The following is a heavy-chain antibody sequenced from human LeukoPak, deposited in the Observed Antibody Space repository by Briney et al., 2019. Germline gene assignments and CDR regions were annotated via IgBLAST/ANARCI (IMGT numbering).Heavy chain of an antibody. Sequence: GGSLRLSCAASGFTFSTYNMNWVRQAPGKGLEWVAAISVSGGSTNYADSVKGRFTISRDNSKNTLYLQMNSLRAEDTAVYYCAKVFFMDYWGQGTLVTVSS. J-gene: IGHJ4*02. CDR3: AKVFFMDY. CDR1: GFTFSTYN. D-gene: IGHD2-8*01. CDR2: ISVSGGST. V-gene: IGHV3-23*01.